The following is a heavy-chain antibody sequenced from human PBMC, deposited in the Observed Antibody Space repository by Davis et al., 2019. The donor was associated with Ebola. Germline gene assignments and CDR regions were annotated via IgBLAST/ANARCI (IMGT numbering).Heavy chain of an antibody. J-gene: IGHJ4*02. Sequence: GSLRLSCTVSGGTISSYYWSWIRQPPGQGLEWSGSNNYSGSTNYNPSLKSRVTISADTSKNQFSLKLSSVTAADMAVYYCAREGGIGYCRGVSCPSIFDYWGQGTLVTVSS. D-gene: IGHD2-15*01. CDR1: GGTISSYY. CDR3: AREGGIGYCRGVSCPSIFDY. V-gene: IGHV4-59*01. CDR2: NNYSGST.